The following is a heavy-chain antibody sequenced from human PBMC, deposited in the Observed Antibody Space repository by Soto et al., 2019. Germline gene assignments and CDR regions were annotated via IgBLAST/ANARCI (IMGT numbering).Heavy chain of an antibody. CDR3: ARYLSGTNQACHYYYGMDV. J-gene: IGHJ6*02. Sequence: GESLKTSCKGSGYSFTSYWIGWVRQMPGKGLEWMGLIYHGGSDTRYSPSFQGQIILSADKSIRPAYLQWTSLEASDAAMYYSARYLSGTNQACHYYYGMDVWGQGTTVTVYS. D-gene: IGHD1-20*01. V-gene: IGHV5-51*01. CDR2: IYHGGSDT. CDR1: GYSFTSYW.